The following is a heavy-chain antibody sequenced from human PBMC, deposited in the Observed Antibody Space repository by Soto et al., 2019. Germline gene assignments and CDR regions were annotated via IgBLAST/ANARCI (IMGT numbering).Heavy chain of an antibody. Sequence: SETLSLTCSVSGDSISNLDYFWAWIRQPPGQALEYIGYIYKSATTYYNPSFDSRVAISVDTLKSQFSLNVTSVTAADTAVYFCARGRYCLTGRCFPNWFDSWGQGALVTVSS. CDR3: ARGRYCLTGRCFPNWFDS. D-gene: IGHD7-27*01. CDR1: GDSISNLDYF. J-gene: IGHJ5*01. CDR2: IYKSATT. V-gene: IGHV4-30-4*01.